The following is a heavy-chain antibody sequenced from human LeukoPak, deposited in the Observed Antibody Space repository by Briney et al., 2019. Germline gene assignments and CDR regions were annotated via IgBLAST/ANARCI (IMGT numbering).Heavy chain of an antibody. CDR2: IYPGDSDT. J-gene: IGHJ6*04. D-gene: IGHD1-26*01. CDR1: GCSFTSYW. CDR3: ARRGGAGNMDV. V-gene: IGHV5-51*01. Sequence: GASLEISWKGAGCSFTSYWIGGVRQLPGKGLEWVGIIYPGDSDTRYSPSFHGQVTISADKSISTAYLQWSSLKASDTAMSYCARRGGAGNMDVWGKGTTVTVSS.